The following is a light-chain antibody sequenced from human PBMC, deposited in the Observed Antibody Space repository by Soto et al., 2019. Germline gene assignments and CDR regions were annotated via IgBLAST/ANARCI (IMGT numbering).Light chain of an antibody. Sequence: IQLTQSPSSLSASVGDRVTITCRASQGISNYLAWYQQKPGKAPKLLIYIASTLQGGVPSRFSGSGSGTDFSLTISSLQPEDVATYYCQKYNSAPWTFGQGTKIEIK. CDR2: IAS. CDR3: QKYNSAPWT. V-gene: IGKV1-27*01. CDR1: QGISNY. J-gene: IGKJ1*01.